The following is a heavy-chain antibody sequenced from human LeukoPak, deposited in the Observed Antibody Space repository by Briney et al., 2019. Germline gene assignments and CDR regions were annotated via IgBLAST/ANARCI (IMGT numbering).Heavy chain of an antibody. CDR3: ARDPQDDFWSGRGFDP. D-gene: IGHD3-3*01. Sequence: GGSLRLSCAASGFTFSSYWMHWVRKAPGKGLVWVSRINSDGSSTSYADSVKARFTISRDNAKNTLYLQMNSLRAEDTAVYYCARDPQDDFWSGRGFDPWGQGTLVTVSS. J-gene: IGHJ5*02. V-gene: IGHV3-74*01. CDR2: INSDGSST. CDR1: GFTFSSYW.